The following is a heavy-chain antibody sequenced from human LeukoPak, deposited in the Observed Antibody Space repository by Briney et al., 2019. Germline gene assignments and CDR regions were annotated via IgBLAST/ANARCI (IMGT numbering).Heavy chain of an antibody. J-gene: IGHJ3*02. Sequence: TGGSLRLSCAASGFTFSSYEMNWVRQAPGKGPEWVSYISSSGSTIYYADSVKGRFTISRDNAKNSLYLQMNSLRAEDTAVYYCAKGIRITMIVVVITGPFDIWGQGTMVTVSS. CDR2: ISSSGSTI. D-gene: IGHD3-22*01. V-gene: IGHV3-48*03. CDR3: AKGIRITMIVVVITGPFDI. CDR1: GFTFSSYE.